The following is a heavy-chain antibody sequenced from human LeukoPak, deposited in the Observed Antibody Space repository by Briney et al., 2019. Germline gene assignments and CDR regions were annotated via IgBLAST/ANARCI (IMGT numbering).Heavy chain of an antibody. Sequence: ASVKVSCKASGYTFTSYDISWVRQAPGQGLEWMGWISAYNGNTNYAQKLQGRVTMTTDTSTSTAYMELRSLRSDDTAVYYCARVARGYYDSSGCYSDAFDIWGQGTMVTVSS. D-gene: IGHD3-22*01. V-gene: IGHV1-18*01. CDR2: ISAYNGNT. CDR1: GYTFTSYD. CDR3: ARVARGYYDSSGCYSDAFDI. J-gene: IGHJ3*02.